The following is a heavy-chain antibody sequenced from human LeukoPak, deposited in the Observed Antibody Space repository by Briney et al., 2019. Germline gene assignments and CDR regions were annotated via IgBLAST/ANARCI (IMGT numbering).Heavy chain of an antibody. CDR1: GFTFSSYS. Sequence: GGSLRLSCTASGFTFSSYSMNWVRQAPGKGLEWVSYISTSSSTIDYADSVKGRFTISRDNAKNSLYLQMNSLRAEDTAVYYCARFRGYSYGYADYWGRGTLVTVSS. D-gene: IGHD5-18*01. V-gene: IGHV3-48*04. CDR3: ARFRGYSYGYADY. J-gene: IGHJ4*02. CDR2: ISTSSSTI.